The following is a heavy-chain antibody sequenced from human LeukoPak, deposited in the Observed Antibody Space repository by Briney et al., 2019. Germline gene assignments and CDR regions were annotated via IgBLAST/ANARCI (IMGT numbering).Heavy chain of an antibody. CDR2: INHSGST. Sequence: SETLSLTCAVYGGSFSGYYWSWIRQPPGKGLEWIGEINHSGSTNYNPSLKSRVTISVDTSKNQFSLKLSSVTAADTAVYYCARRDDFWRTPWDYWGQGTLVTVSS. J-gene: IGHJ4*02. CDR1: GGSFSGYY. D-gene: IGHD3-3*01. V-gene: IGHV4-34*01. CDR3: ARRDDFWRTPWDY.